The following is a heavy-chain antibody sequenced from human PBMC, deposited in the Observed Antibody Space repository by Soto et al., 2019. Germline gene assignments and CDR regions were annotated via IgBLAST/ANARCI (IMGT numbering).Heavy chain of an antibody. Sequence: EVQLVESGGGLVKPGGSLRLSCAASGFTFSSYSMNWVRQAPGKGLEWGSSISSSSSYIYYADSVKGRFTISRDNAKNSLYLQMNSLRAEDTAVYYCARGPGYCSGGSCYLPYYFDYWGQGTLVTVSS. D-gene: IGHD2-15*01. V-gene: IGHV3-21*01. CDR2: ISSSSSYI. CDR3: ARGPGYCSGGSCYLPYYFDY. J-gene: IGHJ4*02. CDR1: GFTFSSYS.